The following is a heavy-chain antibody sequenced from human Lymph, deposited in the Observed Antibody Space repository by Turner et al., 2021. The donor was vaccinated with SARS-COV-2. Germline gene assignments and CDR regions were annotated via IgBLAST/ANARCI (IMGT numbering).Heavy chain of an antibody. J-gene: IGHJ6*02. Sequence: EVQLVASGGGWVQPGGSLRPACAASGLTVRSNYMSWVRQAPGKGLEWVSVIYSGGTTYYADSVKGRFTSSRHNSKNTLYLQMNSLRDEDTAVYYCARDLDTAGGMDVWGQGTTVTVSS. CDR2: IYSGGTT. V-gene: IGHV3-53*04. CDR1: GLTVRSNY. CDR3: ARDLDTAGGMDV. D-gene: IGHD5-18*01.